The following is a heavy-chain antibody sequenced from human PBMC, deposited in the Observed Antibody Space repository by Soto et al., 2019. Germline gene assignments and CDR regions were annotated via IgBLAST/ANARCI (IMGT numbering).Heavy chain of an antibody. J-gene: IGHJ6*02. CDR1: GGTFSSSG. Sequence: QVHLVQSGTEVKKPGSSVKVSCKASGGTFSSSGFSWVRQAPGQGLEWMGMIVTSLDTTNYAQKFQARVTITADEVTSTAYMELRSLRSEDTAVYYCARGPQPRYTADPYAVDVWGQGTRVIVSS. V-gene: IGHV1-69*11. CDR3: ARGPQPRYTADPYAVDV. CDR2: IVTSLDTT. D-gene: IGHD3-16*02.